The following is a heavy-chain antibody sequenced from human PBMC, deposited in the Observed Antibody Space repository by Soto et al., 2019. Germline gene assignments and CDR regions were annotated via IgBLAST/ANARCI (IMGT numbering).Heavy chain of an antibody. Sequence: QITLKESGPTLVKPTQTLTLTCTFSGFSLSTSGVGVGWISQPPGKALEWLALIYWDDDKRYSPSLKSRLTITKDTSKNQVVLTLTTMDPVDTATYYCAHRLPGDKFDYWGQGTLVTVSS. J-gene: IGHJ4*02. CDR3: AHRLPGDKFDY. V-gene: IGHV2-5*02. D-gene: IGHD2-21*02. CDR1: GFSLSTSGVG. CDR2: IYWDDDK.